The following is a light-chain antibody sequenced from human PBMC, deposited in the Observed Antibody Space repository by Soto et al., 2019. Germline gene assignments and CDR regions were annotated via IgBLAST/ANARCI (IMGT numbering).Light chain of an antibody. CDR1: QSISSW. CDR2: DAY. CDR3: QQYNSYWT. Sequence: DIHMTRAPSTLSPSVVDMVTITVRASQSISSWLAWYQQKPGKAPKLLIYDAYSLESGVPSRFSGSGSGTEFTLTISSLQPDDFATYYCQQYNSYWTFGQGTKVDI. J-gene: IGKJ1*01. V-gene: IGKV1-5*01.